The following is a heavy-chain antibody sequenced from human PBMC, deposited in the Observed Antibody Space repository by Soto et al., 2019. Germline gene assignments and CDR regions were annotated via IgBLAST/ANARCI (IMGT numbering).Heavy chain of an antibody. D-gene: IGHD5-18*01. CDR1: GFTFSSYA. CDR2: ISYDGSNK. Sequence: QVPLVESGGGVVQPGRSLRLSCAASGFTFSSYAMHWVRQAPGEGLEWVAVISYDGSNKYYADSVKVRFTISRDNSKNPLYLQVNSLRAEDTAVYYCAGDGSHVDTDYFHYWGQGTLVTVSS. CDR3: AGDGSHVDTDYFHY. J-gene: IGHJ4*02. V-gene: IGHV3-30-3*01.